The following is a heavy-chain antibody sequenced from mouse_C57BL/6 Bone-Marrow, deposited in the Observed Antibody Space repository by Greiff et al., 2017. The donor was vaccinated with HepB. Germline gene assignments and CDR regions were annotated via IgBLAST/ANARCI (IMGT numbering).Heavy chain of an antibody. V-gene: IGHV10-1*01. CDR3: VVIYYDYDVGAMDY. Sequence: EVKLQESGGGLVQPKGSLKLSCAASGFSFNTYAMNWVRQAPGKGLEWVARIRSKSNNYATYYADSVKDRFTISRDDSESMLYLQMNNLKTEDTAMYYCVVIYYDYDVGAMDYWGQGTSVTVSS. CDR2: IRSKSNNYAT. J-gene: IGHJ4*01. CDR1: GFSFNTYA. D-gene: IGHD2-4*01.